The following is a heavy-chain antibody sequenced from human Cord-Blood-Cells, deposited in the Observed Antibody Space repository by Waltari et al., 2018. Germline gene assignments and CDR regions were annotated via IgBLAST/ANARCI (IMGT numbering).Heavy chain of an antibody. Sequence: QVQLVQSGAEVKKPGASVKVSCKASGYTFTSYYMHWVRRAPGQGLEWMGINNPRGGSTSYAQKFQGRVTMTRDTATSTVYMELSSLRSEDTAVYYCARDDYGGNYYFDYWGQGTLVTVSS. CDR2: NNPRGGST. D-gene: IGHD4-17*01. V-gene: IGHV1-46*03. J-gene: IGHJ4*02. CDR3: ARDDYGGNYYFDY. CDR1: GYTFTSYY.